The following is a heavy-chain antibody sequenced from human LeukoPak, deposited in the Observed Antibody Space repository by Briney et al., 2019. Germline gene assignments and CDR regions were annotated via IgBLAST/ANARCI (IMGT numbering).Heavy chain of an antibody. CDR3: ARADEASQTGSGSYNYYYMDV. CDR2: IIPIFGTA. V-gene: IGHV1-69*06. Sequence: SVKVSCKASGGTFSSYAISWVRQAPGQGLEWMGGIIPIFGTANYAQKFQGRVTITADKSTSTAYMELSSLRSEDTAVYYCARADEASQTGSGSYNYYYMDVWGKGTTVTVSS. D-gene: IGHD3-10*01. J-gene: IGHJ6*03. CDR1: GGTFSSYA.